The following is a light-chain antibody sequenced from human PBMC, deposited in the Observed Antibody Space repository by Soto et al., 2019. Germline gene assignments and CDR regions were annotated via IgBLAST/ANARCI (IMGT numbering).Light chain of an antibody. Sequence: EIVMTQSPATLSVSPGERATLSCRASQSVRGNLAWYQRKPGQSPRLLIYGASTRATGIPARFSGSGSGTQFTLTISSLQSEDFAVYYCQQYNNWPPAWTFGQGTKVDIK. CDR2: GAS. J-gene: IGKJ1*01. CDR1: QSVRGN. CDR3: QQYNNWPPAWT. V-gene: IGKV3-15*01.